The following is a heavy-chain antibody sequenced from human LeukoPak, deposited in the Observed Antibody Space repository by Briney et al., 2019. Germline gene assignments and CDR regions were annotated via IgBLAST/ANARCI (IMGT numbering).Heavy chain of an antibody. Sequence: PSQTLSLTCTVSGGSFSSRGYYWSWIRQYPGKGLEWIVYIYFSGSTYYNPSLKSRLTISVDTSKNQFSLKLSSVTAADTAVYYCARVMGLVPTAIVYNWFDAWGQGTLVTVSS. J-gene: IGHJ5*02. CDR3: ARVMGLVPTAIVYNWFDA. CDR2: IYFSGST. D-gene: IGHD2-2*01. CDR1: GGSFSSRGYY. V-gene: IGHV4-31*03.